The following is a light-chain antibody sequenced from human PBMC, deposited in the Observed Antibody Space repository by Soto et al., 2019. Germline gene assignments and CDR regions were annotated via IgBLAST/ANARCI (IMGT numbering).Light chain of an antibody. V-gene: IGLV2-14*01. Sequence: QSALTQPASVSGSPGQSITISCTGTSSDVGAYNYVSWYQQHPGQAPKLIISEVTNRPSGVSDRFSGSKSGNTASLTISGLQAEDEADYYCSSYTSSRGNTLCVFGGGTKLTVL. CDR2: EVT. CDR3: SSYTSSRGNTLCV. J-gene: IGLJ3*02. CDR1: SSDVGAYNY.